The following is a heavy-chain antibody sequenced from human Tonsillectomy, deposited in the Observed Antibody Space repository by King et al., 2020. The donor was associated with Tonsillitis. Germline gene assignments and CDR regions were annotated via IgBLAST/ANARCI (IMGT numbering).Heavy chain of an antibody. Sequence: QLVQSGGGVVQPGGSLRLSCAASGFTFRNYGMHWVRQAPGKGLEWVSFIRYDGRNKYYADSVKGRFTISRDTSENTLYLQMNSLRPVETAVYYCATAFLPGRSYYSYYGMDVWGQGTTITVSS. J-gene: IGHJ6*02. CDR3: ATAFLPGRSYYSYYGMDV. CDR2: IRYDGRNK. CDR1: GFTFRNYG. V-gene: IGHV3-30*02.